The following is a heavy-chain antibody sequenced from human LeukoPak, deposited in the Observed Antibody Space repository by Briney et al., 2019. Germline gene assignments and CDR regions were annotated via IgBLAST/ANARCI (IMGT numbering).Heavy chain of an antibody. D-gene: IGHD3-10*01. CDR1: GFTFSSYA. V-gene: IGHV3-30-3*01. J-gene: IGHJ4*02. Sequence: GGSVRLSCAASGFTFSSYAMHWVRQAPGKGLEWVAVISYDGSNKYYADSVKGRFTISRDNSKNTLYLQMNSLRAEDTAVYYCARDSLLWSGELLFQFDYWGQGTMITVSS. CDR3: ARDSLLWSGELLFQFDY. CDR2: ISYDGSNK.